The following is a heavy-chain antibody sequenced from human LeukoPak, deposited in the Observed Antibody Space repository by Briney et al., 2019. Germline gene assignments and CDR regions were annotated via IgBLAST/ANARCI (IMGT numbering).Heavy chain of an antibody. CDR2: ISGSGGST. V-gene: IGHV3-23*01. CDR1: GFTFSILA. D-gene: IGHD6-19*01. Sequence: GGSLRLSCAASGFTFSILAMNWVRQAPGKGLEWVSAISGSGGSTYYADSVKGRFTISRDNSKNTLYLQMNSLRAEDTAVYYCAKWHNRGWYSDYWGQGTLVTVSS. CDR3: AKWHNRGWYSDY. J-gene: IGHJ4*02.